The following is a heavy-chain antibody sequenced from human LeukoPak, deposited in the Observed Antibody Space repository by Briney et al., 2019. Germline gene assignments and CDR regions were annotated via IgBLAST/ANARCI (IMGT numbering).Heavy chain of an antibody. Sequence: SETLSLTCTVSGGSISSGNYYWSWIRQPAGKGLEWIGRIYTSGSTNYNPSFKSRVTISVDTSKNQFSLKVDSVTAADTAVYYCARDHPTPTTGYMDVWGKGTTVTVS. CDR1: GGSISSGNYY. D-gene: IGHD1-26*01. CDR2: IYTSGST. V-gene: IGHV4-61*02. CDR3: ARDHPTPTTGYMDV. J-gene: IGHJ6*03.